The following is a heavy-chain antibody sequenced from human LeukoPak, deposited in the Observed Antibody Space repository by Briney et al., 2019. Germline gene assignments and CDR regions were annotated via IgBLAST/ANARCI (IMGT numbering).Heavy chain of an antibody. J-gene: IGHJ5*02. D-gene: IGHD2-21*02. V-gene: IGHV4-34*01. Sequence: SETLSLTCAVYGGSFSGDYWSCIRQPPGKGLEWIGEINHSGSTNYNPSLKSRVTISVDTSKNQFSLKLSSVTAADTAVYYCARIDCGGDCYRDLPRYNWFDPWGQGTLVTVSS. CDR3: ARIDCGGDCYRDLPRYNWFDP. CDR1: GGSFSGDY. CDR2: INHSGST.